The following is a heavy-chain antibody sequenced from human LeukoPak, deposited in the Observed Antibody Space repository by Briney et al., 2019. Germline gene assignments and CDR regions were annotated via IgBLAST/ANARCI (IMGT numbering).Heavy chain of an antibody. D-gene: IGHD2-2*01. J-gene: IGHJ5*02. CDR1: GFTFSSYG. CDR3: ATLGYIVVEPAAPIWFHP. CDR2: IRYDGSNK. Sequence: PVGSLRLSCAASGFTFSSYGMHWVRQAPGKGLEWVAFIRYDGSNKYYADSVKGRFTISRDNSKNTLYLQMNSLRAEDTAVYYCATLGYIVVEPAAPIWFHPWAQGTLVTVSS. V-gene: IGHV3-30*02.